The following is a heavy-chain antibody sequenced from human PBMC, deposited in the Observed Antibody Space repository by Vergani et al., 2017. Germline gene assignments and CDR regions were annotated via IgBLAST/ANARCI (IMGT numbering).Heavy chain of an antibody. J-gene: IGHJ5*02. D-gene: IGHD3-16*01. Sequence: QVQLQQWGAGLLKPSETLSLTCAVYGGSFSGYYWSWIRQPPGKGLEWIGEINHSGSNNYNPSLKSRVTISVDTSKNQFSLKLSSVTAADTAVYYCAKAITFGGRGDWFDPWGQGTLVTVSS. V-gene: IGHV4-34*01. CDR2: INHSGSN. CDR1: GGSFSGYY. CDR3: AKAITFGGRGDWFDP.